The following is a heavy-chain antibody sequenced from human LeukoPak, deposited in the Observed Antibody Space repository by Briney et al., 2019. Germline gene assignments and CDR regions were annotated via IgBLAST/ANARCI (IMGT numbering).Heavy chain of an antibody. CDR3: ARDWAYPGAFDI. CDR2: FDPEDGET. CDR1: GYTLTELS. J-gene: IGHJ3*02. Sequence: ASVKVSCKVSGYTLTELSMHWVRQAPGKGLEWMGGFDPEDGETIYAQKFQGRVTMTEDTSTDTAYMELSSLRSEDTAVYYCARDWAYPGAFDIWGQGTMVTVSS. V-gene: IGHV1-24*01. D-gene: IGHD3-16*01.